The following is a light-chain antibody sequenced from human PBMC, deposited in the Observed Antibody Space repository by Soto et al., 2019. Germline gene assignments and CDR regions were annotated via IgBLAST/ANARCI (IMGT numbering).Light chain of an antibody. CDR3: GTWDSSLSAGV. Sequence: QSVLTQPPSVSAAPGQKVTISCSGSSSNIGNNYVSWYQQLPGTAPKLLIYDNNKRPSGIPDRFSGSKSGTSATLGITGLQTGDEADYYCGTWDSSLSAGVFGPGTKV. J-gene: IGLJ1*01. V-gene: IGLV1-51*01. CDR2: DNN. CDR1: SSNIGNNY.